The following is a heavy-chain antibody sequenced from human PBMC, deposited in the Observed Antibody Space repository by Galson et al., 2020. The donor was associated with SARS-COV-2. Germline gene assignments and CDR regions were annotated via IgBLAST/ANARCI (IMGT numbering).Heavy chain of an antibody. J-gene: IGHJ4*02. Sequence: GGSLRLSCAASGFTFDDYAMHWVRQAPGKGLEWVSGISWNSGSIGYADSVKGRFTISRDNAKNSLYLQMNSLRAEDTALYYCAKDISYYPGIAVEGGTYFDYWGQGTLVTVSS. CDR1: GFTFDDYA. CDR2: ISWNSGSI. V-gene: IGHV3-9*01. D-gene: IGHD6-19*01. CDR3: AKDISYYPGIAVEGGTYFDY.